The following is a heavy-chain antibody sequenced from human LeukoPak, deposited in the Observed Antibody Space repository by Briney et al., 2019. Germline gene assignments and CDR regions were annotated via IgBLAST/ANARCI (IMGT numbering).Heavy chain of an antibody. J-gene: IGHJ3*02. CDR3: ARGGLLTSRYAFDI. CDR1: GFTFSSYN. V-gene: IGHV3-21*01. D-gene: IGHD3-16*01. Sequence: KPGGSLRLSCAASGFTFSSYNMNWVRQAPGQGLEWVSSITSGSSYIYYADSVKGRFTISRDNAENSLYLQMNSLRAEDTAVYYCARGGLLTSRYAFDIWGQGTMVTVSS. CDR2: ITSGSSYI.